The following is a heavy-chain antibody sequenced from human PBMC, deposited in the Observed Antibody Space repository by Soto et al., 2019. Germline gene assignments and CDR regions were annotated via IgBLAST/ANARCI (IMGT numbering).Heavy chain of an antibody. D-gene: IGHD6-6*01. CDR1: GGTFSSYA. V-gene: IGHV1-69*13. Sequence: ASVKVSCKASGGTFSSYAISWVRQAPGQGLEWMGGIIPIFGTANYAQKFQGRVTITADESTSTAYMELSSLRSEDTAVYYCARAGYSSSSPYYYYYYMDVWGKGTTVTVSS. J-gene: IGHJ6*03. CDR2: IIPIFGTA. CDR3: ARAGYSSSSPYYYYYYMDV.